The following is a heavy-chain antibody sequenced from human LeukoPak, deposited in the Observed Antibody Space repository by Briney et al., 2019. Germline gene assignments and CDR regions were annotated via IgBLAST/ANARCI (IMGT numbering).Heavy chain of an antibody. D-gene: IGHD1-20*01. V-gene: IGHV4-34*01. CDR3: ARGKGYNWNPYYYYMDV. J-gene: IGHJ6*03. CDR2: INHSGGS. Sequence: SGTLSLTCAASGGTFSSYYWSWIRQPPGKGLEWIGEINHSGGSNYYPALKRRVTISVDTSKNQFSLKLSSVTAADTAVYYCARGKGYNWNPYYYYMDVWGKGTTVTVSS. CDR1: GGTFSSYY.